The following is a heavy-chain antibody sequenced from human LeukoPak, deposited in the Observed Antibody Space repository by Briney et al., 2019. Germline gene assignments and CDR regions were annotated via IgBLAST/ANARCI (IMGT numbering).Heavy chain of an antibody. Sequence: GGSLRLSCAASGFTFSSYAMSWVRQAPGKGLEWVSAISGSGGSTYYADSVKGRFTISRDNSKNTLYLQMNSLRAEDTAVYYCAKDLATRNYYYYGMDVWGQGTTVTVSS. CDR1: GFTFSSYA. V-gene: IGHV3-23*01. CDR2: ISGSGGST. CDR3: AKDLATRNYYYYGMDV. J-gene: IGHJ6*02.